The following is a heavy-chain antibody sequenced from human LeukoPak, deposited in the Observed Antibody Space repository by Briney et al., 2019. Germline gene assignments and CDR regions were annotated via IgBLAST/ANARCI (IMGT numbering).Heavy chain of an antibody. D-gene: IGHD3-9*01. V-gene: IGHV3-30*19. J-gene: IGHJ6*03. CDR3: ARKAFDWLLEDYYYYMDV. CDR2: ISYDGSNK. Sequence: GGSLRLSCAASGFTFSSYGMHWVRQAPGKGLEWVAVISYDGSNKYYADSVKGRLTISRDNSKNTLYLQMNSLRAEDTAVYYCARKAFDWLLEDYYYYMDVWGKGTTVTVSS. CDR1: GFTFSSYG.